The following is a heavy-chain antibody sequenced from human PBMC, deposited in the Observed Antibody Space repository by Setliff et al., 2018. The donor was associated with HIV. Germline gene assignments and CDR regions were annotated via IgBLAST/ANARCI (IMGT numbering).Heavy chain of an antibody. CDR3: ARSQRLPGLQPPYWYFDL. Sequence: PSETLSLTCAVYGESFSDSYYTWIRQPPGQGLEWIGQISHTGSTTYNSSLKSRVTMSVDSSRNQFSLTLTSMSVPDTAVYFCARSQRLPGLQPPYWYFDLWAVAPRAPLL. D-gene: IGHD6-25*01. CDR1: GESFSDSY. V-gene: IGHV4-34*01. J-gene: IGHJ2*01. CDR2: ISHTGST.